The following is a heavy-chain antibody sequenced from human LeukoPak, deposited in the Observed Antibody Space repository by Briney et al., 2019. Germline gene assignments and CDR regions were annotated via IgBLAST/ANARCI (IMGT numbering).Heavy chain of an antibody. J-gene: IGHJ4*02. CDR3: AKGLIITPTSFDY. CDR2: ISYDGSNK. V-gene: IGHV3-30-3*01. Sequence: PGRSLRLSCAASGFTFSSYAMHWVRQAPGKGLEWVAVISYDGSNKYYADSVKGRFTISRDNSKNTLYLQMNSLRAEDTAVYYCAKGLIITPTSFDYWGQGTLATVSS. D-gene: IGHD1-14*01. CDR1: GFTFSSYA.